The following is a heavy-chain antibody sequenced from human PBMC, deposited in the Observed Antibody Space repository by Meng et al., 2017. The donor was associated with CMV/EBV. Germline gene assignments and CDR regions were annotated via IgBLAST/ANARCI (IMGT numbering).Heavy chain of an antibody. CDR3: AKDQGFSAASG. Sequence: SCTVSGVTFRKYTMSWVRQAPGKGLEWVSAIGGSGRTTYYADSVKGRFTISRDNSRDTLYLDMNSLRAEDTALYYCAKDQGFSAASGGDQGTLVTVSS. CDR2: IGGSGRTT. CDR1: GVTFRKYT. D-gene: IGHD6-13*01. J-gene: IGHJ4*02. V-gene: IGHV3-23*01.